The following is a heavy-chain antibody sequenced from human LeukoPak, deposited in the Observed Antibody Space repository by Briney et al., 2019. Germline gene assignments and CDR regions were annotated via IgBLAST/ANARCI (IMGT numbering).Heavy chain of an antibody. D-gene: IGHD4-17*01. V-gene: IGHV1-69*01. CDR1: GGTFSSYA. CDR2: IIPIFGTA. Sequence: SVKVSCKASGGTFSSYAISWVRQAPGQGLEWMGGIIPIFGTANYAQKFQGRVTITADESTSTAYMELSSLRSEDTAVYYCARVDGDKNWFDPWGQGTLVTVSS. CDR3: ARVDGDKNWFDP. J-gene: IGHJ5*02.